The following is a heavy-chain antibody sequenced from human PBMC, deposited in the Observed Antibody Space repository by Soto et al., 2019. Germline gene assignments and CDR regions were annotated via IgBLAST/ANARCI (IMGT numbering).Heavy chain of an antibody. Sequence: SETLSLTCTVSGGSIRSGGYYWSWIRQHTGKGLERIGYIYYSGSTDYNPSLKSRVTISVDTSKNQFSLKLSSVTAADTAVYYCARASLGYCSSTSCRSNWFDPWGQGTLVTVSS. CDR2: IYYSGST. J-gene: IGHJ5*02. CDR3: ARASLGYCSSTSCRSNWFDP. CDR1: GGSIRSGGYY. V-gene: IGHV4-31*03. D-gene: IGHD2-2*01.